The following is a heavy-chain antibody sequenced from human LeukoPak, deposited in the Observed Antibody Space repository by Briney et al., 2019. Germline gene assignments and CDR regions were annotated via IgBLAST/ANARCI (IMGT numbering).Heavy chain of an antibody. CDR3: TREAGNTQYFDY. CDR2: IYTSGST. CDR1: GGSISSYY. Sequence: PSETLSLTCTVSGGSISSYYWSWVRQPAGKGLEWIGRIYTSGSTNYNPSLKSRVTMSVDTSKNQFSLKLSSVTAADTAMYYCTREAGNTQYFDYWGQGTLVTVSS. D-gene: IGHD1-1*01. J-gene: IGHJ4*02. V-gene: IGHV4-4*07.